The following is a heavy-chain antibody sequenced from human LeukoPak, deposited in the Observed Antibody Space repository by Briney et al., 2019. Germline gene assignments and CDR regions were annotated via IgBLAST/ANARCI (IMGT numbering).Heavy chain of an antibody. Sequence: KPGGSLRPSCAASGFTFSNAWMSWVRQAPGKGLEWVGRIKSKTDGGTTDYAAPVKGRFTISRDDSKNTLYLQMNSLKTEDTAVYYCTSSTTDSFGVDYWGQGTLVTVSS. CDR1: GFTFSNAW. J-gene: IGHJ4*02. CDR3: TSSTTDSFGVDY. CDR2: IKSKTDGGTT. D-gene: IGHD3-10*01. V-gene: IGHV3-15*01.